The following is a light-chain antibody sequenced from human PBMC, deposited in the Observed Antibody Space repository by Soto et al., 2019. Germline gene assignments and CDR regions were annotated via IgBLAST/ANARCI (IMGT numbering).Light chain of an antibody. CDR2: GAS. J-gene: IGKJ5*01. V-gene: IGKV1-39*01. CDR3: QQSDTIPIT. CDR1: QTISRN. Sequence: DIQMTQSPSSLSASVGDRVTMTCRASQTISRNLNWYQQKPGKAPNLLIYGASNLQSGVPSRFTGSGSGTDFALAISSLQPEDFATYYCQQSDTIPITFGQGTRLEI.